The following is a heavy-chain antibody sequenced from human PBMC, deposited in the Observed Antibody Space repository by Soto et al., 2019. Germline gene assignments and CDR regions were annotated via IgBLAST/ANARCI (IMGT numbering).Heavy chain of an antibody. CDR1: GFTFSDYG. J-gene: IGHJ4*02. CDR2: IWYDGSKK. D-gene: IGHD3-10*01. V-gene: IGHV3-33*01. Sequence: QVQLVESGGGVVQPGRSLRLSCAASGFTFSDYGMHWVRQAPGKGLEWVAVIWYDGSKKDYADSVKGRFTISRDDSKNTLYLQMNTLRAEDTAVYYCARDKRGSGDYWGQGTLVTVSS. CDR3: ARDKRGSGDY.